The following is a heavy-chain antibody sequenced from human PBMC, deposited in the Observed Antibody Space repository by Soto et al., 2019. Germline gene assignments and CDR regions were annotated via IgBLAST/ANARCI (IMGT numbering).Heavy chain of an antibody. V-gene: IGHV3-73*02. CDR1: GFTFSGSA. Sequence: EVQLVESGGGLVQPGGSLKLSCAASGFTFSGSAMHWVRQASGKGLEWVGRIRSKANSYATAYAASVKGRFTISRDDSKNTAYLQMNSLKTEDTAVYYCTSNPIAAAGTGYYGMDVWGQGTTVTVSS. CDR3: TSNPIAAAGTGYYGMDV. J-gene: IGHJ6*02. D-gene: IGHD6-13*01. CDR2: IRSKANSYAT.